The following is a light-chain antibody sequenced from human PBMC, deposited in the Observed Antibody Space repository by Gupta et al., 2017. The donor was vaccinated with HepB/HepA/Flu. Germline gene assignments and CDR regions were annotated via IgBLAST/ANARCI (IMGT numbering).Light chain of an antibody. CDR3: QEWNSTTWV. CDR2: QDN. J-gene: IGLJ1*01. CDR1: KLGDKY. V-gene: IGLV3-1*01. Sequence: SYELTQPPSVSVSPGQTASITCSGDKLGDKYASWYQQRPATSLVLCSYQDNNRPSAIPECSSASNSTTTVTMNSSETQAVDDYYYSSQEWNSTTWVVGTGTKLTVL.